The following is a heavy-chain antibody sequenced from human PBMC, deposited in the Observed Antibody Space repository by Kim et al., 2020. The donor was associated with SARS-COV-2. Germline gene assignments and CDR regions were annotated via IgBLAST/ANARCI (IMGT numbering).Heavy chain of an antibody. Sequence: ASVKVSCKASGYTFDTYALYWVRQAPGHRFEWMGWINGGNGNTRYSQNFQGRVTITRDTSATTAFMELSSLTSADTAMYYCAREGSGSYNWLDPWGQGTL. V-gene: IGHV1-3*01. J-gene: IGHJ5*02. CDR3: AREGSGSYNWLDP. CDR1: GYTFDTYA. D-gene: IGHD3-10*01. CDR2: INGGNGNT.